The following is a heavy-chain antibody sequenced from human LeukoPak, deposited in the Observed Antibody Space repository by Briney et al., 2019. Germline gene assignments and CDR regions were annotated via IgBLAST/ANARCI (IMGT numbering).Heavy chain of an antibody. D-gene: IGHD2-15*01. V-gene: IGHV3-53*01. CDR2: IHTSGST. Sequence: GGSLRLSCAASGFTFSNYWMSWLRQAPGKGLEWVSFIHTSGSTFYADSVKGRFTISRDNSKNTLYLQMNSLRAEDTAVYYCARGYCSGGSCSKFDYWGQGTLVTVSS. CDR3: ARGYCSGGSCSKFDY. J-gene: IGHJ4*02. CDR1: GFTFSNYW.